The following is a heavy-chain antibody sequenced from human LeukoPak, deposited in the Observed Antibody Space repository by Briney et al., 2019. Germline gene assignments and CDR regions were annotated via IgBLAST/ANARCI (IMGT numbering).Heavy chain of an antibody. CDR1: GYTFTSYG. CDR3: ARSKARGYQGYYFDY. D-gene: IGHD3-22*01. Sequence: ASVTLAYKASGYTFTSYGISWVRQAPGQGLEWMGWISAYNGNTNYAQKLQGRVTMTTDTSTSTAYMELRSLRSDDTAVYYCARSKARGYQGYYFDYWGQGTLVTVSS. CDR2: ISAYNGNT. V-gene: IGHV1-18*04. J-gene: IGHJ4*02.